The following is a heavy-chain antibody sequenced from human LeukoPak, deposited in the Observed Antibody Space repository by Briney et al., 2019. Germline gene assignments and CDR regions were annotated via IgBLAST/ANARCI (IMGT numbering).Heavy chain of an antibody. V-gene: IGHV3-30*18. CDR1: GFTFSSYG. J-gene: IGHJ4*02. Sequence: GGSLRLSCAASGFTFSSYGMHWVRQAPGKGLEWVAVISYDGSNKYYADSVKGRFTISRDNSKNTLYLQMNSLRAEDTAVYYCAKDEYCSSTSCYGSWDTMGRGEYWGQGTLVTVSS. CDR3: AKDEYCSSTSCYGSWDTMGRGEY. CDR2: ISYDGSNK. D-gene: IGHD2-2*01.